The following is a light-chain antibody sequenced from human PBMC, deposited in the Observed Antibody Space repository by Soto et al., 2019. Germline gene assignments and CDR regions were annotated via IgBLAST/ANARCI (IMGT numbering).Light chain of an antibody. CDR3: QQYGSSPPRYT. V-gene: IGKV3-20*01. CDR1: QSVSSSY. J-gene: IGKJ2*01. CDR2: GAS. Sequence: EIVLTQSPGTLSLSPGERATLSCRASQSVSSSYLAWYQQKPGQAPRLLIYGASSGATGIPDRFSGSGSGTDFPLTISRLEPEDFAMYYCQQYGSSPPRYTFGQGTKLEIK.